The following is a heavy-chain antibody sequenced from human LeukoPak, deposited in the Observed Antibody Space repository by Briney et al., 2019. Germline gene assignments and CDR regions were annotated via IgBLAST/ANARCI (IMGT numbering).Heavy chain of an antibody. V-gene: IGHV3-21*01. D-gene: IGHD2-21*01. J-gene: IGHJ4*02. CDR1: GFTFSSYS. CDR3: AREYRGNADY. Sequence: PGGSLRLSCAASGFTFSSYSMNWVRQAPGKGLEWVSSIGSSSSYIYYADSVKGRFTISRDNAKNSLYLQMNSLRAEDTAVYYCAREYRGNADYWGQGTLVTVSS. CDR2: IGSSSSYI.